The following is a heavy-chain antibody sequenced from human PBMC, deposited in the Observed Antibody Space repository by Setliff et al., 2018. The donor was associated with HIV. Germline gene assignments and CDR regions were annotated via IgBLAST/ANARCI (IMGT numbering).Heavy chain of an antibody. CDR2: IWFDGSNK. D-gene: IGHD3-10*01. J-gene: IGHJ4*02. Sequence: GESLKISCATSGFTFRNYGMFWVRQAPGKGLEWVAVIWFDGSNKYYADSVKGRFTISRDNAKNSLYLQMNRLRAEDTAVYYCARGSRYYGSGSPDHWGQGTLVTVSS. V-gene: IGHV3-33*01. CDR3: ARGSRYYGSGSPDH. CDR1: GFTFRNYG.